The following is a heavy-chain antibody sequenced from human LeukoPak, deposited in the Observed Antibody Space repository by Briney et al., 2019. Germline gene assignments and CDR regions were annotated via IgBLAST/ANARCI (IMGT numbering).Heavy chain of an antibody. CDR1: GGSISSGSYY. CDR3: ARDKGHYDVDY. D-gene: IGHD3-16*01. Sequence: SETLSLTCTVSGGSISSGSYYWGWIRQPPGKGLEWMGSIYYSGSTYYNPSLKSRLTISVDTSKNQFSLKLSSVTAADTAIYYCARDKGHYDVDYWGQGTLVTASS. V-gene: IGHV4-39*07. CDR2: IYYSGST. J-gene: IGHJ4*02.